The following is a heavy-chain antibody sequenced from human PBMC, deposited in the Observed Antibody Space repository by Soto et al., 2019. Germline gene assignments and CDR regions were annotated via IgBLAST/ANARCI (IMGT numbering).Heavy chain of an antibody. CDR2: ISGSGGST. D-gene: IGHD3-3*01. CDR1: GFTFSSYA. V-gene: IGHV3-23*01. J-gene: IGHJ5*02. CDR3: AKAPHYDFWSRYYTSWFDP. Sequence: GGSLRLSCAASGFTFSSYAMSWVRQAPGKGLEWVSAISGSGGSTYYADSVKGRFTISRDNSKNTLYLQMNSLRAEDTAVYYCAKAPHYDFWSRYYTSWFDPWGQGPMVTVYS.